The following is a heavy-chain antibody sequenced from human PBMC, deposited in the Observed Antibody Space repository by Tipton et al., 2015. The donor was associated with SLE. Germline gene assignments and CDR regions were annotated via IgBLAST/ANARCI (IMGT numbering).Heavy chain of an antibody. D-gene: IGHD6-19*01. J-gene: IGHJ3*02. CDR3: ARPYRSGWNGVFHI. Sequence: TLSLTCTVSGGSISRGSYFWTWIRQPAGKGLEWIGRVYISGDTNYNPSLKSRVTISVDTSKNQFSLKMNSVTAADTAAYYCARPYRSGWNGVFHIWGQGTMVTVSS. CDR1: GGSISRGSYF. V-gene: IGHV4-61*02. CDR2: VYISGDT.